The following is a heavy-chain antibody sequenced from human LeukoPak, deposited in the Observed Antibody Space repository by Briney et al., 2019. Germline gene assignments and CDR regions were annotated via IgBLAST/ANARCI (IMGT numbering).Heavy chain of an antibody. CDR3: GGVSAFHGFGELFSPNDY. CDR1: GFTFSSYA. D-gene: IGHD3-10*01. V-gene: IGHV3-30-3*01. CDR2: ISYDGSNK. J-gene: IGHJ4*02. Sequence: GGSLRLSCAASGFTFSSYAMHWVRQAPGKGLEWVAVISYDGSNKYYADSVKGRFTISRDNSKNTLYLQMNSLRAEDTAVYYCGGVSAFHGFGELFSPNDYWGQGTLVTVSS.